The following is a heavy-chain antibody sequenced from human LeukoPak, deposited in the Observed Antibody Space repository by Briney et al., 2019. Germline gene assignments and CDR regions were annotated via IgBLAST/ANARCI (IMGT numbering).Heavy chain of an antibody. D-gene: IGHD6-19*01. Sequence: GASVKVSCKAFGYTFTSNYMHWVRQAPGQGPEWMGVISPSGGSTTYAQKFQGRVTLTRDTSTSTVYMELSSLRSEDTAVYYCATRGDTASSGWYKDCFDIWGQGTVVTVSS. J-gene: IGHJ3*02. V-gene: IGHV1-46*01. CDR3: ATRGDTASSGWYKDCFDI. CDR2: ISPSGGST. CDR1: GYTFTSNY.